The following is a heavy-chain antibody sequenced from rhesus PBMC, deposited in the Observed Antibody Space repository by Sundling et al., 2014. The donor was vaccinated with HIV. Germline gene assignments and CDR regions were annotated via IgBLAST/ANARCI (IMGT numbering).Heavy chain of an antibody. D-gene: IGHD3-3*01. CDR2: IYGSSAGT. V-gene: IGHV4-165*01. CDR1: GASFSGYY. J-gene: IGHJ3*01. CDR3: ARAPIYNIWTDAFDF. Sequence: QVQLQESGPGLVKPSETLSLTCAVSGASFSGYYWGWIRQPPGKGLEWIGNIYGSSAGTDYNPSLKSRVTISMDTSKNQFSLNLNSVTAADTAVYFCARAPIYNIWTDAFDFWGQGLRVTVSS.